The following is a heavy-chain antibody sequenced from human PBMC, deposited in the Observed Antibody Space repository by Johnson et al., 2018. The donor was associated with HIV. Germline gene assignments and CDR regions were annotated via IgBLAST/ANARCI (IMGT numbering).Heavy chain of an antibody. V-gene: IGHV3-30*03. Sequence: QVQLVESGGGVVQPGRSLRLSCAASHFTFSSYGMHWVRQAPGKGLEWVAVILYDGNNKYYADSVKGRFTISRDNSKNTLYPQMNSLRADDTAVYYCARDRAPVYSSSSSPFDAFDIWGQGTMVTVSS. CDR1: HFTFSSYG. J-gene: IGHJ3*02. CDR3: ARDRAPVYSSSSSPFDAFDI. D-gene: IGHD6-6*01. CDR2: ILYDGNNK.